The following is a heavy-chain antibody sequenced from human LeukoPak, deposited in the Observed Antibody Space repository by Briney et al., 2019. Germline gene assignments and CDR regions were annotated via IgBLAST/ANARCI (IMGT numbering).Heavy chain of an antibody. CDR3: ARAIEYCSSTSCYLEGYYYYGMDV. J-gene: IGHJ6*02. D-gene: IGHD2-2*01. V-gene: IGHV1-69*13. CDR2: IIPIFGTA. Sequence: SVKVSCKASGGTFSSYAISWVRQAPGQGLEWMGGIIPIFGTANYAQKFQGRVTITADESTSTAYMELSSLRSEDTAVYYCARAIEYCSSTSCYLEGYYYYGMDVWGQGTTVTASS. CDR1: GGTFSSYA.